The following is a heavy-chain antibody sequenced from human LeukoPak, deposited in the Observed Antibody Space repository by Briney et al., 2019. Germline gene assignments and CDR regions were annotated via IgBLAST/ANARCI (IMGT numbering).Heavy chain of an antibody. D-gene: IGHD6-13*01. J-gene: IGHJ4*02. V-gene: IGHV3-21*01. CDR3: ARDPGSSQPYYFDY. CDR1: GFTFSSYS. Sequence: GGSLRLSCAASGFTFSSYSMNWVRQAPGKGLEWVSSISSSSSYIYYADSVKGRFTISRDNAKNSLYLQMNSLRAEDTAVYYCARDPGSSQPYYFDYWGQGTLVTVSS. CDR2: ISSSSSYI.